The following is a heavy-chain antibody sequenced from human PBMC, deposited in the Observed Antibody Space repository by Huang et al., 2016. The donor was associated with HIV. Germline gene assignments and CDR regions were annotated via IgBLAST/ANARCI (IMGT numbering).Heavy chain of an antibody. CDR3: AREIMISFGGPFDS. Sequence: QVQLEQWGAGLLKPSETLSLTCAVYGGSFSGYFWNWIRQSPGTGLEWIGQINHAGVTDYNPSRKSRATISVDTSKNQFSLRLTSVTAADTAIYYCAREIMISFGGPFDSWGHGNLVTVSS. CDR1: GGSFSGYF. CDR2: INHAGVT. J-gene: IGHJ5*01. V-gene: IGHV4-34*02. D-gene: IGHD3-16*01.